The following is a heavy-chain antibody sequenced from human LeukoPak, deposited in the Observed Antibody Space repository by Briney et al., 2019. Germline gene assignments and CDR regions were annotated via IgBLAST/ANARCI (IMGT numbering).Heavy chain of an antibody. Sequence: GGSLRLSCAASGFTFSSYTMNWVRQAPGKGLEWVSCISRNSHYIYYADSVKGRFTISRDNAKNSLYLQMNSLRAEDAAVYYCARDGSAHYNDNTGYRGEFDSWGQGAPVTVSS. CDR3: ARDGSAHYNDNTGYRGEFDS. D-gene: IGHD3-22*01. V-gene: IGHV3-21*01. CDR2: ISRNSHYI. J-gene: IGHJ4*02. CDR1: GFTFSSYT.